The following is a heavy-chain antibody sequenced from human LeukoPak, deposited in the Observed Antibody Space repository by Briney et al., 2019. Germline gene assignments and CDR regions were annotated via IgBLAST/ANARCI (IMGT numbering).Heavy chain of an antibody. D-gene: IGHD1/OR15-1a*01. CDR2: ISSTSSYI. Sequence: PGGSLRLSCAASGFTFSSYTMNWVRQAPGKGLEWVSSISSTSSYIYYADSVKGRVTISRANAKNSLYLQMNSLRAEDTAVYYCGAGTFYYYMDVWGKGTTVTVSS. CDR3: GAGTFYYYMDV. CDR1: GFTFSSYT. V-gene: IGHV3-21*01. J-gene: IGHJ6*03.